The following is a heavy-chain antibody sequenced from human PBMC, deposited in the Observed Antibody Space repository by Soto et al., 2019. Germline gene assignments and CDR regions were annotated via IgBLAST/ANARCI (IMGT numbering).Heavy chain of an antibody. CDR1: GYTFTNYD. D-gene: IGHD3-10*02. J-gene: IGHJ4*02. CDR3: AICFSGRLDY. CDR2: IYPSGGRA. Sequence: ASVKVSCKAPGYTFTNYDMHWVRQAPGQGLEWMGIIYPSGGRAKNAQKFQGRVTMTRDTSTSTAYMELSSLRSEDTAVYYCAICFSGRLDYWGRGTLVTVSS. V-gene: IGHV1-46*01.